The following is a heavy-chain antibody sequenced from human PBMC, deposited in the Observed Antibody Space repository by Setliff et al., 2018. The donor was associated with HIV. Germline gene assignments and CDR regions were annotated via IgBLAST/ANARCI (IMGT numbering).Heavy chain of an antibody. CDR3: ARVSCSIWYSIPRYYYYSMDV. J-gene: IGHJ6*03. CDR2: IQHSGRI. V-gene: IGHV4-34*01. Sequence: SETLSLTCAVYGGSFSGYCWSWIRQPPGKGLEWIGEIQHSGRINYNPSLRSRVTTSVDTSKNQFSLKLRSVTAADTAVSYCARVSCSIWYSIPRYYYYSMDVWGKGTTVTVSS. CDR1: GGSFSGYC. D-gene: IGHD6-13*01.